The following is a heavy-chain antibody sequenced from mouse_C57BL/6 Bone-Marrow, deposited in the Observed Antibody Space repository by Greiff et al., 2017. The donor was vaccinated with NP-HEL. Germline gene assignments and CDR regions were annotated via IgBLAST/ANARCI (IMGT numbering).Heavy chain of an antibody. Sequence: DVHLVESGGDLVKPGGSLKLSCAASGFTFSSYGMSWVRQTPDKRLEWVATISSGGSYTYYPDSVKGRFTISRDNAKNTLYLQMSSLKSEDTAMYYCARRHYGSSSFDYWGQGTTLTVSS. CDR1: GFTFSSYG. CDR3: ARRHYGSSSFDY. J-gene: IGHJ2*01. CDR2: ISSGGSYT. D-gene: IGHD1-1*01. V-gene: IGHV5-6*01.